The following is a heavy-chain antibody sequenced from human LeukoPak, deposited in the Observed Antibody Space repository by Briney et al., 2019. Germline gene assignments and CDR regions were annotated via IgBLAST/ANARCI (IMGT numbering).Heavy chain of an antibody. V-gene: IGHV1-18*01. CDR3: ARGKVGASNIFDY. CDR2: NSAYNGNT. Sequence: ASVKVSCKASGYTFTSYGISWVRQAPGQGLEWMGWNSAYNGNTNYAQKFQGRVTITADESTSTAYMELSSLRSEDTAVYYCARGKVGASNIFDYWGQGTLVTVSS. D-gene: IGHD1-26*01. CDR1: GYTFTSYG. J-gene: IGHJ4*02.